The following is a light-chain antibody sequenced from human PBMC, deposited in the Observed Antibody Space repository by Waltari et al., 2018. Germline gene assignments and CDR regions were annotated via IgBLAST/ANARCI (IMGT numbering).Light chain of an antibody. CDR2: EVS. CDR3: SSYTSSSTLGV. CDR1: SSDVGGYNY. V-gene: IGLV2-14*01. Sequence: QPALTQPASVCGAPGQSFSISCTGTSSDVGGYNYVSWYQQHPGKAPKLMIYEVSNRPSGVSNRFSGSKSGNTASLTISGLQAEDEADYYCSSYTSSSTLGVFGGGTKLTVL. J-gene: IGLJ2*01.